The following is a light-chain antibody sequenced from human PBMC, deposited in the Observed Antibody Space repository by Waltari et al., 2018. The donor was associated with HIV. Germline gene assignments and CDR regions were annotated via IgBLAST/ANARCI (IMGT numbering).Light chain of an antibody. CDR3: MQSLQTLT. CDR2: LGS. CDR1: HSLLHRNGHNY. J-gene: IGKJ4*01. V-gene: IGKV2-28*01. Sequence: DIVMTQSARSLSVTPGAPTSISCRSSHSLLHRNGHNYLDWYLQKPGQSPQLLIYLGSNRASGVPERFSGSGSGTDFTLKISIVDADDVGVYYCMQSLQTLTFGGGTKVEIK.